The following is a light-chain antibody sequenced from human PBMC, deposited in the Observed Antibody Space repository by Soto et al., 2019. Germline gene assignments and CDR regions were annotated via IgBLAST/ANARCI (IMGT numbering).Light chain of an antibody. CDR1: QSVSSY. CDR3: QQSGDSQWT. J-gene: IGKJ1*01. CDR2: GTS. Sequence: EIVLTQSPATLSLSPGERATLSCRASQSVSSYVAWYQQKPGQAPRLLIYGTSSRATGIPDRFSGSGSGMDFTLTISSLAPEDFAVYYCQQSGDSQWTFGQGTKVDIK. V-gene: IGKV3-20*01.